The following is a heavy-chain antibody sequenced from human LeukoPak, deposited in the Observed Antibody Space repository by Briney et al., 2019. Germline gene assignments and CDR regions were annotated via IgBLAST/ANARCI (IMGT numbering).Heavy chain of an antibody. D-gene: IGHD3-10*01. Sequence: HPGGSLRLSCAASGFTFSSYAMHWVRQAPGKGLEYVSAISSNGGSTYYANSVKGRFTISRDNSKNTLYLQMGSPRAEDMAVYYCARSLRGVIITEYYYYGMDVWGQGTTVTVS. CDR1: GFTFSSYA. V-gene: IGHV3-64*01. J-gene: IGHJ6*02. CDR2: ISSNGGST. CDR3: ARSLRGVIITEYYYYGMDV.